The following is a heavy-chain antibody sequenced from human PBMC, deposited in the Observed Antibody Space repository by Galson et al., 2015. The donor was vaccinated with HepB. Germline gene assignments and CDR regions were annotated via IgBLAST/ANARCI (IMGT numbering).Heavy chain of an antibody. CDR1: GFTFGDYL. V-gene: IGHV3-49*03. CDR2: IRGKAYRGTP. Sequence: SLRLSCAGSGFTFGDYLMSWIRQAPGKGPEWVGLIRGKAYRGTPDYAASVRGRFTISRDDAKGIAYLQMNSLKNEDTAVYFCTREKDIWFGESFPFYWGQGTVVTVSS. CDR3: TREKDIWFGESFPFY. D-gene: IGHD3-10*01. J-gene: IGHJ4*02.